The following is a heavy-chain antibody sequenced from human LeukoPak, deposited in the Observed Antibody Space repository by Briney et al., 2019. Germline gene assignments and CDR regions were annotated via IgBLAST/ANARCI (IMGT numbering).Heavy chain of an antibody. CDR1: RGSTSNNY. CDR2: IYPSGST. D-gene: IGHD3-10*01. Sequence: SETLSLTCTVSRGSTSNNYWSWIRQPPGKGLEWIGYIYPSGSTNYNPSLKSRVTISADTSKNQFSLKLIAVTAADTAVYYCARCWVYGPDYFNSGSYNYYKDVWGKGTTVTVSS. V-gene: IGHV4-4*09. J-gene: IGHJ6*03. CDR3: ARCWVYGPDYFNSGSYNYYKDV.